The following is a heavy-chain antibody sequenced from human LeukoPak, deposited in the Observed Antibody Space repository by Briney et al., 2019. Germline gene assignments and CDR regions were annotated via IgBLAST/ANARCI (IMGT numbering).Heavy chain of an antibody. CDR1: GFTFSSYL. CDR3: ARVGLVAGMDV. Sequence: GGSLRLPCAASGFTFSSYLMSWVRQAPGKGLEWVANIHLDGSEKYYVDSLKGRFTISRDNAENSLYLQMNSLRAEDTAVYYCARVGLVAGMDVWGQGTTVTVSS. V-gene: IGHV3-7*01. D-gene: IGHD2-8*02. J-gene: IGHJ6*02. CDR2: IHLDGSEK.